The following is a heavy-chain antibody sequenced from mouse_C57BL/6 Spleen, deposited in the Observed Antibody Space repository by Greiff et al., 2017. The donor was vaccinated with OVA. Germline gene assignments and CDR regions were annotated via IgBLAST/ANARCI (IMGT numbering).Heavy chain of an antibody. V-gene: IGHV1-69*01. J-gene: IGHJ1*03. CDR1: GYTFTSYW. Sequence: VQLQQPGAELVMPGASVKLSCKASGYTFTSYWMHWVKQRPGQGLEWIGEIDPSDSYTNYNQKFKGKSTLTVDKSSSTAYMQLSSLTSEDSAVYYCARRGGGGNYWYFDVWGTGTTVTVSS. CDR2: IDPSDSYT. D-gene: IGHD2-1*01. CDR3: ARRGGGGNYWYFDV.